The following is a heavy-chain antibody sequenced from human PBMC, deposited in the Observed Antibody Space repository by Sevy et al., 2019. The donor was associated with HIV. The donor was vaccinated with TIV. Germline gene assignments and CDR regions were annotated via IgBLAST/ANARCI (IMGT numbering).Heavy chain of an antibody. CDR1: GYTFTSYG. CDR3: ARDSSSSYYYYGMDV. D-gene: IGHD6-6*01. CDR2: ISAYNGNT. J-gene: IGHJ6*02. V-gene: IGHV1-18*01. Sequence: ASVKVSCKASGYTFTSYGISWVRQAPGQGLEWMGWISAYNGNTNYAQKLQGRVTMTTDTSTSTAYMELRSLRSGDTAVYYCARDSSSSYYYYGMDVWGQGTTVTVSS.